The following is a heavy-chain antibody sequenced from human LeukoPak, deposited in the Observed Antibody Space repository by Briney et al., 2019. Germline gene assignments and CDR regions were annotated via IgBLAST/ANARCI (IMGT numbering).Heavy chain of an antibody. CDR2: ISYDGSNK. CDR3: ARARDGGVPWFDP. D-gene: IGHD2-8*02. J-gene: IGHJ5*02. CDR1: GFTFSSYA. Sequence: GGSLSLSCAASGFTFSSYAMHWVRQAPGKGLEWVAVISYDGSNKYYADSVKGRFTISRDNSKNTLYLQMNSLRAEDTAVYYCARARDGGVPWFDPWGQGTLVRVSS. V-gene: IGHV3-30*04.